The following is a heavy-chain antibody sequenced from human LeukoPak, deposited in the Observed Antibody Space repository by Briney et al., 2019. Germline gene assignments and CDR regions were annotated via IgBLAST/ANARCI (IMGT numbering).Heavy chain of an antibody. CDR1: GGSINSGGYY. CDR3: ARDSTSYCGGDCSIVEGAFDI. V-gene: IGHV4-31*03. CDR2: IYYSGST. D-gene: IGHD2-21*02. J-gene: IGHJ3*02. Sequence: SETLSLTCTVSGGSINSGGYYWSWIRQHPGKGLEWIGYIYYSGSTYYNPSLKSRVTISVDTSKNQFSLKLNTVTAADTAVYYCARDSTSYCGGDCSIVEGAFDIWGQGTMVTVSS.